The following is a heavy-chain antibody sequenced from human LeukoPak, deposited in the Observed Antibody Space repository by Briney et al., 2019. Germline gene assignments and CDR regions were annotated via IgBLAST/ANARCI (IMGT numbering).Heavy chain of an antibody. CDR1: GYTFTSYY. J-gene: IGHJ4*02. V-gene: IGHV1-46*01. CDR2: INPSGGST. CDR3: AKSKSQGYSSGRYYFDY. D-gene: IGHD6-19*01. Sequence: GASVKVSCKASGYTFTSYYMHWVRQAPGQGLEWMGIINPSGGSTSYAQKFQGRVTMTRDMSTSTVYMELSSLRSEDTAVYYCAKSKSQGYSSGRYYFDYWGQGTLVTVSS.